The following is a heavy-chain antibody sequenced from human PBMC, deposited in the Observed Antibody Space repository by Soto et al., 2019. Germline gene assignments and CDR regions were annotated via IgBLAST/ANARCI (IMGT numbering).Heavy chain of an antibody. CDR2: IYGGGTT. J-gene: IGHJ4*02. CDR3: VQTTGWPGFDF. V-gene: IGHV3-53*01. D-gene: IGHD6-19*01. CDR1: GFTVSSKY. Sequence: EVQLVESGGGLIQPGGSLRLSCAASGFTVSSKYMTWVRQAPGKGLEWVSVIYGGGTTYYADSVKGRFTISRANSKNTLYLQVNSLRAEDTAVYDCVQTTGWPGFDFWGQGTVVTVSS.